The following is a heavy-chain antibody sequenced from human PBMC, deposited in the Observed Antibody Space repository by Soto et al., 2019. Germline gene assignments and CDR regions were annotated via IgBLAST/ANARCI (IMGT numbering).Heavy chain of an antibody. CDR3: AGGMAGLDV. J-gene: IGHJ6*02. CDR2: INSDGSHT. Sequence: DVQLVESGGGVVQPGGSLRLSCAASGLSFNIYWMHWVRQVPGKGLVWLARINSDGSHTIYVDSVKGRFTISRDNAKNTGFRQMDRLRDEDTGVYYCAGGMAGLDVWGQGTTVTVSS. V-gene: IGHV3-74*01. CDR1: GLSFNIYW.